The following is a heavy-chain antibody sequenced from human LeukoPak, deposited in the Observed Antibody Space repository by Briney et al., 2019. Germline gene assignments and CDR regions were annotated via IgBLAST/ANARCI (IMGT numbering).Heavy chain of an antibody. V-gene: IGHV1-46*01. CDR2: TNPSGGST. J-gene: IGHJ6*03. D-gene: IGHD3-3*01. Sequence: ASVKVSCKASGYTFTNYYGHWVRQAPGQGLEWMGITNPSGGSTTYAQKFQGRVTMTRDTSTSTVYMELSSLRSEDTAVYYCARTSGASYDFWSGYPEDYYSMDVWGKGTTVTVSS. CDR1: GYTFTNYY. CDR3: ARTSGASYDFWSGYPEDYYSMDV.